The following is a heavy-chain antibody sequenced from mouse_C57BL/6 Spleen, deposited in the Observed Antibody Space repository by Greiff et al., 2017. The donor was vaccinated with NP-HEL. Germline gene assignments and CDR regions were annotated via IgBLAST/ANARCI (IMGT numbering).Heavy chain of an antibody. V-gene: IGHV2-9-1*01. J-gene: IGHJ4*01. D-gene: IGHD3-2*02. CDR3: ARNQGDSSGYAMDY. CDR2: IWTGGGT. Sequence: QVQLKQSGPGLVAPSQSLSITCTVSGFSLTSYAISWVRQPPGKGLEWLGVIWTGGGTNYNSALKSRLSISKDNSKSQVFLKMNSLQTDDTARYYCARNQGDSSGYAMDYWGQGTSVTVSS. CDR1: GFSLTSYA.